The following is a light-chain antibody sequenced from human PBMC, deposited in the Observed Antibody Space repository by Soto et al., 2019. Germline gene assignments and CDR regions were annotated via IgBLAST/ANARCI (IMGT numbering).Light chain of an antibody. CDR2: DAS. Sequence: ELVLTQSPGTLSLSPGERATLSCRASQSVSSSYLAWYQQKPGQAPRLLIYDASSRATGIPDRFSGSGSGTDFTLTISRLEPEDFAVYYCQQYHSPWTFGQGTKVEIK. J-gene: IGKJ1*01. CDR3: QQYHSPWT. CDR1: QSVSSSY. V-gene: IGKV3-20*01.